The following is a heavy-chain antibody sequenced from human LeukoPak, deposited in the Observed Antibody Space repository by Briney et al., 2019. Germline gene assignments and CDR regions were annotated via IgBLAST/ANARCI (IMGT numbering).Heavy chain of an antibody. J-gene: IGHJ4*02. CDR1: GGSISSYY. Sequence: SETLSLTCTVSGGSISSYYWRWIRQPPGKGLEWIGYIYYSGSTNYNPSLKSRVTISVDTSKNQFSLKLSSVTAADTAVYYCAREGGGGAVALDYWGQGTLVTVSS. CDR3: AREGGGGAVALDY. CDR2: IYYSGST. V-gene: IGHV4-59*01. D-gene: IGHD6-19*01.